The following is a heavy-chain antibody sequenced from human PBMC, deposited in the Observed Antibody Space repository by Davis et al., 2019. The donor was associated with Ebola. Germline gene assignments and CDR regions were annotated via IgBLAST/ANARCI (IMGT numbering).Heavy chain of an antibody. CDR1: GFTFSSYA. D-gene: IGHD1-14*01. CDR2: ISYDGSNK. Sequence: SCAASGFTFSSYAMSWVRQAPGKGLEWVAVISYDGSNKYYADSVKGRFTISRDNAKNSLYLQMNSLRAEDTAVYYCARVSGPSHFDYWGQGTLVTVSS. J-gene: IGHJ4*02. CDR3: ARVSGPSHFDY. V-gene: IGHV3-30-3*01.